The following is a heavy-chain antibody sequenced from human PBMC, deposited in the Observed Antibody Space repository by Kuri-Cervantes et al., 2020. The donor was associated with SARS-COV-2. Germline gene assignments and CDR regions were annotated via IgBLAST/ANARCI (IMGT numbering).Heavy chain of an antibody. D-gene: IGHD2-2*01. CDR2: IRSKANSYAT. CDR1: GFTFSGSA. CDR3: TRRARSTSFWFDP. V-gene: IGHV3-73*01. Sequence: GESLKISCAASGFTFSGSAMHWVRQASGKGLEWVGRIRSKANSYATAYAASVKGRFTISRDDSKNTAYLQMNSLETEDTAVYYCTRRARSTSFWFDPWGQGTLVTVSS. J-gene: IGHJ5*02.